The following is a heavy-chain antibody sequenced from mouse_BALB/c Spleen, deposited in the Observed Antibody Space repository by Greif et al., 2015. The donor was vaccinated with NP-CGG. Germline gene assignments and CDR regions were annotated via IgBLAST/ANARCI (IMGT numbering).Heavy chain of an antibody. V-gene: IGHV2-2*02. J-gene: IGHJ4*01. CDR2: IWRGGST. D-gene: IGHD2-2*01. CDR1: GFSLTSYG. Sequence: VKVVESGPGLVQPSQSLSITCTVSGFSLTSYGVHWVRQSPGKGLEWLGVIWRGGSTDYNAAFISRLSISKDNSKSQVFFKMNSLQANDTAIYYCARNGYYYAMDYWGQGTSVTVSS. CDR3: ARNGYYYAMDY.